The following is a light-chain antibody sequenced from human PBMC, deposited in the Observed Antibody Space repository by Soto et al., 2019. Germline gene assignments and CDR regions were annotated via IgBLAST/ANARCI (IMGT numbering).Light chain of an antibody. J-gene: IGKJ4*01. CDR1: QSLLHSNGYNC. CDR3: MQALQTPRS. V-gene: IGKV2-28*01. Sequence: DIVMTQSPLSLPVTPGEPASISCRSSQSLLHSNGYNCLDWYLQKPGQSPQLLIYLGSNRASGVPDRFSGSGSGTDFTLKISRVEAEDVGVYCCMQALQTPRSFGGGTKVEIK. CDR2: LGS.